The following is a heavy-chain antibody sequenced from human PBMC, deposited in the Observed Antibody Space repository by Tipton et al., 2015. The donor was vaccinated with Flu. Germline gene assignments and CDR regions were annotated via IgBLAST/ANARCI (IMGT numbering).Heavy chain of an antibody. V-gene: IGHV4-4*09. CDR2: IYNSQYT. CDR3: ARRDYSNYVSEPKNWFDS. CDR1: GGSIGSSY. J-gene: IGHJ5*01. Sequence: TLSLTCTVSGGSIGSSYWNWIRQPPGKGLEWIGYIYNSQYTKYNPSLKSRVTISVDTSKKQFSLQLRSVTAADTAVYYCARRDYSNYVSEPKNWFDSWGQGTLVTVSS. D-gene: IGHD4-11*01.